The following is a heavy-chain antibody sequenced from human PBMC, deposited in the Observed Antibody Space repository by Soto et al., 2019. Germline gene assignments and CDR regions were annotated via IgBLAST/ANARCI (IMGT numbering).Heavy chain of an antibody. Sequence: QVQLVQSGAEVKKPGASVKVSCKASGYTFTSYGISGVRRAPGQGLEWMGWISPYNGNTNNAKKLQGRVTMTTDTSTSTAYMELRSLRSDDTTVYYCARDPGFRSDYWGQGTLVTVSS. CDR2: ISPYNGNT. CDR1: GYTFTSYG. D-gene: IGHD3-9*01. V-gene: IGHV1-18*01. CDR3: ARDPGFRSDY. J-gene: IGHJ4*02.